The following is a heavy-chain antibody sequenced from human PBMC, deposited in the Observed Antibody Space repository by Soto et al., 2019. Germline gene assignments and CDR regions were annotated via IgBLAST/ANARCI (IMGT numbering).Heavy chain of an antibody. V-gene: IGHV4-34*01. J-gene: IGHJ6*03. CDR1: GGSFSGYY. Sequence: QVQLQQWGAGLLKPSETLSLTCAVYGGSFSGYYWSWIRQPPGKGLEWLGESKHSGSTNYNPSLKSRCTISVGTSKIQSSLKLRSVTVAEKSVYYCARGKRRIIMVRAAKYYFYMDVWGKGSTVTVSS. D-gene: IGHD3-10*01. CDR2: SKHSGST. CDR3: ARGKRRIIMVRAAKYYFYMDV.